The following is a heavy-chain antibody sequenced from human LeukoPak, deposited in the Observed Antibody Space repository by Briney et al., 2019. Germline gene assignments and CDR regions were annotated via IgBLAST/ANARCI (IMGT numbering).Heavy chain of an antibody. V-gene: IGHV3-23*01. CDR3: AKGRRSSGYYYYFDY. D-gene: IGHD3-22*01. Sequence: PGGSLRLSCATSGFSFRDCAMNWVRQAPGKGLEWVSAISGSGGSTYYADSVKGRFTISRDNSKNTLYLQMNSLRAEDTAVYYCAKGRRSSGYYYYFDYWGQGTLVTVSS. CDR2: ISGSGGST. J-gene: IGHJ4*02. CDR1: GFSFRDCA.